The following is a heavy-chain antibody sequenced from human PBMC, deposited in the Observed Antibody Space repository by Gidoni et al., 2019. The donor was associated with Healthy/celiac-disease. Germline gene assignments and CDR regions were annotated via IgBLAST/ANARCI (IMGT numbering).Heavy chain of an antibody. CDR1: GFTFSSYG. J-gene: IGHJ4*02. V-gene: IGHV3-33*01. Sequence: QVQLVESGGGVVKPGRSLRISCAASGFTFSSYGMHWVRQAPGKGLEWVAVIWYDGSNKYYADSVKGRFTISRDNSKNTLYLQMNSLRAEDTAVYYCARDWGTHWNDLGYWGQGTLVTVSS. CDR2: IWYDGSNK. D-gene: IGHD1-1*01. CDR3: ARDWGTHWNDLGY.